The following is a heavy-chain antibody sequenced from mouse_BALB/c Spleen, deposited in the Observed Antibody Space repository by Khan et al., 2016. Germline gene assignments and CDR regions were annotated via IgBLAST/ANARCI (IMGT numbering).Heavy chain of an antibody. CDR3: SRAPYTYSFAF. Sequence: EVQLQESGAELVKPGASVKLSCTASGFNIKDTYIHWVKQTPEQGLEWIGRIDPANGNTNYAPKFQGKATITGDTSYNTAYLQISSLASEDTAVYYCSRAPYTYSFAFWGQGTLVTVSA. CDR2: IDPANGNT. CDR1: GFNIKDTY. D-gene: IGHD2-12*01. J-gene: IGHJ3*01. V-gene: IGHV14-3*02.